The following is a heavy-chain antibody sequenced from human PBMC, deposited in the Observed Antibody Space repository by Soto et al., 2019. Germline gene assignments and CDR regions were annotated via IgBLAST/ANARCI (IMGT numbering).Heavy chain of an antibody. CDR3: VRTSLVVAAATREDY. D-gene: IGHD2-15*01. Sequence: EVQLVESGGGLVQPGGSLRLSCAASGFTFSRYWMHWVRQAPGKGLAWVSRINSDGSSTSYADSVKSRFTISRDNAKNTLYLQMNSLRAEDTAVYYCVRTSLVVAAATREDYWGQGTLVTVSS. CDR1: GFTFSRYW. V-gene: IGHV3-74*01. CDR2: INSDGSST. J-gene: IGHJ4*02.